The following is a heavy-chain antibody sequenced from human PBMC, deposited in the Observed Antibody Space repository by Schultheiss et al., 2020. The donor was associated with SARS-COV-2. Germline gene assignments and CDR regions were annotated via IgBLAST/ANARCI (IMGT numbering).Heavy chain of an antibody. V-gene: IGHV3-49*03. D-gene: IGHD1-1*01. J-gene: IGHJ4*02. CDR2: IRSIAYGATT. CDR1: GFTFGDYA. Sequence: GGSLRLSCITSGFTFGDYAMSWFRQAPGKGLEWVGFIRSIAYGATTEYAASVKGRFTISRDDSKSIAFLHMNSLKTEDTAVYYCTRDPNDLAYFSPSLQEGYYFDYWGREPWSPSPQ. CDR3: TRDPNDLAYFSPSLQEGYYFDY.